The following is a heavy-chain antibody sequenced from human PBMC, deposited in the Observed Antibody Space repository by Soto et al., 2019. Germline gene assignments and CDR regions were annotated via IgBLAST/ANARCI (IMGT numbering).Heavy chain of an antibody. V-gene: IGHV4-4*02. D-gene: IGHD5-18*01. J-gene: IGHJ4*02. CDR2: IYHSGST. CDR1: GGSISSSNW. Sequence: QVQLQESGPGLVKPSGTLSLTCAVSGGSISSSNWWSWVRQPPGKGLEWIGEIYHSGSTNYNPSLEHPVTISVDKSKIQFSQKLSSVTAADTAVYYCARDRKTRRGYSYLFDYWGQGTLVTVSS. CDR3: ARDRKTRRGYSYLFDY.